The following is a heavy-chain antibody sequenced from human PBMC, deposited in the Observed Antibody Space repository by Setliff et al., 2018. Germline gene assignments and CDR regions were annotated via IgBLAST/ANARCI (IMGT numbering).Heavy chain of an antibody. CDR1: GYSISSGYC. CDR3: ARDPFGNPVFDP. V-gene: IGHV4-38-2*02. J-gene: IGHJ5*02. D-gene: IGHD3-10*01. CDR2: IYHSGST. Sequence: SETLSLTCTVSGYSISSGYCWGWIRQPPGKGLEWIGSIYHSGSTYYNPSLKSRVTISVDTSKNQFSLKLSSVTAADTAVYYCARDPFGNPVFDPWGQGTLVTVSS.